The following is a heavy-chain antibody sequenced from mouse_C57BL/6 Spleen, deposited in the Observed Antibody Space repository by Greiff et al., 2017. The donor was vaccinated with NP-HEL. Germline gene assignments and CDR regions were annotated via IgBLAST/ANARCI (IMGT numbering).Heavy chain of an antibody. CDR1: GFSLTSYG. J-gene: IGHJ4*01. D-gene: IGHD1-1*01. Sequence: VKLMESGPGLVQPSQSLSITCTVSGFSLTSYGVHWVRQSPGKGLEWLGVIWSGGSTDYNAAFISRLSISKDNSKSQVFFKMNSLQADDTAIYYCAASTVVATWDYAMDYWGQGTSVTVSS. V-gene: IGHV2-2*01. CDR2: IWSGGST. CDR3: AASTVVATWDYAMDY.